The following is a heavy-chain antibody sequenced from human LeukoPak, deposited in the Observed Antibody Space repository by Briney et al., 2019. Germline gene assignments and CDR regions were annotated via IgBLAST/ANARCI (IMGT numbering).Heavy chain of an antibody. J-gene: IGHJ3*02. Sequence: TGGSLRLSCAASGFTFDDYGMSWVRHAPGKGLEWVSVVYSGGSTYYADSVKGRFTISRDNSKNTLYLQMNSLRAEDTAVYYCARDSAWAYAFDIWGQGTMVTVSS. CDR1: GFTFDDYG. D-gene: IGHD1-26*01. V-gene: IGHV3-53*01. CDR2: VYSGGST. CDR3: ARDSAWAYAFDI.